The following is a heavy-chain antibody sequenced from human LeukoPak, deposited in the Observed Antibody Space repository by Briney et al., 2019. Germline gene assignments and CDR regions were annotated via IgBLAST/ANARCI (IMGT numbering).Heavy chain of an antibody. D-gene: IGHD3-22*01. CDR3: ARDLTNYYDSSGYRPYYFDY. CDR1: GGTFSSYA. Sequence: ASVKVSCKASGGTFSSYAISWVRQAPGQGLEWMGRIIPILGIANYAQKFQGRVTITADKSTSTAYMELSSLRSEDTAVYYCARDLTNYYDSSGYRPYYFDYWGQGTLVTVSS. J-gene: IGHJ4*02. CDR2: IIPILGIA. V-gene: IGHV1-69*04.